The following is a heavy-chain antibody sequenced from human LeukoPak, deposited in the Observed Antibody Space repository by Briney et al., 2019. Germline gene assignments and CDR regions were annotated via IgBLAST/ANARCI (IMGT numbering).Heavy chain of an antibody. V-gene: IGHV3-7*01. CDR3: ARDGGGPLD. D-gene: IGHD3-10*01. CDR2: IKQEGTEK. J-gene: IGHJ4*02. Sequence: GGSLTLSCAGSGFRFRDYWMSWVRQAPGKGLEWVANIKQEGTEKNYLDSVKGRFTISRDNSMNSLYLQMNRLRADDTAVYYCARDGGGPLDWGQGTLVTVSS. CDR1: GFRFRDYW.